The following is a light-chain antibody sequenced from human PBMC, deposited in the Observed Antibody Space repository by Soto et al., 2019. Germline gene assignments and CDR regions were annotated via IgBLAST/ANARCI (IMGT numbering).Light chain of an antibody. CDR3: QQLNSYPPWT. CDR1: QGISSY. Sequence: DFQMTQSPSSLSASVGDIVTITCRASQGISSYLAWYQQKPGKAPKLLLYAASTLQSGVPSRFSGSGSGTDFTLTISSLQPEDFATYYCQQLNSYPPWTFGQGTKVDIK. J-gene: IGKJ1*01. CDR2: AAS. V-gene: IGKV1-9*01.